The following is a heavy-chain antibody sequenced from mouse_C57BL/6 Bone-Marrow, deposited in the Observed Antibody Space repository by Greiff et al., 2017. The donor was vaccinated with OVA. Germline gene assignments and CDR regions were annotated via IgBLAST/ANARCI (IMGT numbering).Heavy chain of an antibody. Sequence: DVHLVESGGGLVQPGESLKLSCESNEYAFPSHDMSWVRKTPEKRLELVAAINSDGGSTYYPDTMESRFIIARDNTKKTLYLQMSSLRSEDTAVYYCARHDCNSAWFAYWGQGTLVTVSA. J-gene: IGHJ3*01. CDR2: INSDGGST. D-gene: IGHD2-1*01. CDR3: ARHDCNSAWFAY. CDR1: EYAFPSHD. V-gene: IGHV5-2*01.